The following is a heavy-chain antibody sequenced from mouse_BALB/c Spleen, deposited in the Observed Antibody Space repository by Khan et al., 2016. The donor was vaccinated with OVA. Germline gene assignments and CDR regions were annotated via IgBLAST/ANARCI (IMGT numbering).Heavy chain of an antibody. D-gene: IGHD2-1*01. Sequence: QVQLKESGPGLVAPSQSLSITCTISGFSLTSYGVHWVRQPPGKGLEWLVVIWSDGHTTYNSALKPRLSNSTDNSKSQVFLKMNSLQTDDTDMYYVSRPGYYGNYGPYFDVWGAGTTVTVSS. V-gene: IGHV2-6-1*01. J-gene: IGHJ1*01. CDR2: IWSDGHT. CDR3: SRPGYYGNYGPYFDV. CDR1: GFSLTSYG.